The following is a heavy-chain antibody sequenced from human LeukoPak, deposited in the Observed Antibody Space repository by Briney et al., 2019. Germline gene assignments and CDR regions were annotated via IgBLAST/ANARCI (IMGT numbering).Heavy chain of an antibody. CDR3: ARWELLAYYYFDY. D-gene: IGHD1-26*01. Sequence: PSETLSLTCTVSGGSVSSSSYYWGWIRQPPGTGLEWIGSIYYGGSTYYNPSLKSRVTISVDTSKNQFSLKLTSVTAADTAVYYCARWELLAYYYFDYWGQGTLVTVSS. CDR2: IYYGGST. J-gene: IGHJ4*02. V-gene: IGHV4-39*01. CDR1: GGSVSSSSYY.